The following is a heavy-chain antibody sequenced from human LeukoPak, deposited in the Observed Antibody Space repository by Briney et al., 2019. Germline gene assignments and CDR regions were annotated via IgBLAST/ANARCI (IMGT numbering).Heavy chain of an antibody. Sequence: SETLSLTCAVYGGSFSGYYWSWIRQPPGKGLEWIGEINHSGSTNYNPSLKSRVTISVDPSKNQFSLKLSSVTAADTAVYYCARGRESTAIVYGMDVWGQGTTVTVSS. CDR2: INHSGST. D-gene: IGHD5-18*01. J-gene: IGHJ6*02. CDR3: ARGRESTAIVYGMDV. CDR1: GGSFSGYY. V-gene: IGHV4-34*01.